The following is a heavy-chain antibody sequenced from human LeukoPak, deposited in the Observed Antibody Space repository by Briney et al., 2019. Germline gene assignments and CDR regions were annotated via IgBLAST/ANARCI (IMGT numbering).Heavy chain of an antibody. V-gene: IGHV3-33*01. Sequence: GGSLRLSCAASGFTFSSYGMHWVRQAPGKGLEWVAVIWYDGSNKYYADSVKGRFTISRDNSKNTLYLRMNSLRAEDTAVYYCARSDNWNDLDYWGQGTLVTVSS. CDR1: GFTFSSYG. J-gene: IGHJ4*02. D-gene: IGHD1-1*01. CDR3: ARSDNWNDLDY. CDR2: IWYDGSNK.